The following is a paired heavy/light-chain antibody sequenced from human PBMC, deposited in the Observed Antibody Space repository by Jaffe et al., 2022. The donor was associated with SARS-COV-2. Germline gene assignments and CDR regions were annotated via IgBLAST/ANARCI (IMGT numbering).Light chain of an antibody. Sequence: DIVMTQSPLSLPVTPGEPASISCRSSQSLLENNGYNYLDWYLQKPGQSPQLLIYLGSNRASGVPDRFSGSGSGTDFTLKISRVEAEDVGVYYCMQALETPPWTFGQGTKVEI. CDR1: QSLLENNGYNY. J-gene: IGKJ1*01. V-gene: IGKV2-28*01. CDR2: LGS. CDR3: MQALETPPWT.
Heavy chain of an antibody. D-gene: IGHD1-1*01. CDR2: ISYDGGNK. CDR3: ARDSSRTIGTLGGYHFDY. V-gene: IGHV3-30*04. Sequence: QVQLVESGGGVVQPGRSLRVSCAASGFTFSSYAMHWVRQAPGKGLEWVAVISYDGGNKYYADSVKGRFTVSRDNSKNTLILQMNSLRAEDTAVYYCARDSSRTIGTLGGYHFDYWGQGTLVTVSS. CDR1: GFTFSSYA. J-gene: IGHJ4*02.